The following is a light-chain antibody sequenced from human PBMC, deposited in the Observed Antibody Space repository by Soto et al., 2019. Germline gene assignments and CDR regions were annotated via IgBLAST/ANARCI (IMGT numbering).Light chain of an antibody. J-gene: IGKJ1*01. CDR1: QSVSTH. CDR3: QQYDSWPRT. CDR2: GAS. V-gene: IGKV3-15*01. Sequence: EIVMTQSPATLSVSPGERATLSCRASQSVSTHLAWYQHKPGQAPRLLMYGASTRDTRVPARFSGSGSGTEFTLTISSLQSEDFAVYYCQQYDSWPRTFGQGTKVEIK.